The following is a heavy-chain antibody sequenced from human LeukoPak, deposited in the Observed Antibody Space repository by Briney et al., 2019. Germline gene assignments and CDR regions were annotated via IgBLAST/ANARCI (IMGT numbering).Heavy chain of an antibody. D-gene: IGHD6-13*01. J-gene: IGHJ4*02. Sequence: SGGSLRLSCAASGFTFSSYAMHWVRQAPGKGLVWVSRLNYDGSTTTYADSVKGRFTSSRDNAKNTLYLQMNSLRAEDTAVYYCARTYSSSWYYFDYWGQGTLVTVSS. V-gene: IGHV3-74*01. CDR3: ARTYSSSWYYFDY. CDR1: GFTFSSYA. CDR2: LNYDGSTT.